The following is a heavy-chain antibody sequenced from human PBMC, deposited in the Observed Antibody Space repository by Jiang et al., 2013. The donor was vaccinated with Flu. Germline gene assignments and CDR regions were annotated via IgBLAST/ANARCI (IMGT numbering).Heavy chain of an antibody. D-gene: IGHD3-10*01. V-gene: IGHV4-61*01. Sequence: SLTCTVSGGSVSSGSYYWSWIRQPPGKGLEWIGYIYYSGSTNYNPSLKSRVTISVDTSKNQFSLKLSSVTAADTAVYYCARGKGDYWGQGTLVTVSS. CDR1: GGSVSSGSYY. CDR3: ARGKGDY. CDR2: IYYSGST. J-gene: IGHJ4*02.